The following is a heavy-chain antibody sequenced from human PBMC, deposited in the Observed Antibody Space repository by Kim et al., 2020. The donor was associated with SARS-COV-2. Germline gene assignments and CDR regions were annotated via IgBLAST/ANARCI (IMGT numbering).Heavy chain of an antibody. CDR2: T. D-gene: IGHD3-16*01. CDR3: ARDLGDYGMDV. V-gene: IGHV3-53*01. J-gene: IGHJ6*02. Sequence: TDEASSVMGRLTISRDNTKNTLYIQMNSRKSEDTAVYYCARDLGDYGMDVWGRGTTVTVSS.